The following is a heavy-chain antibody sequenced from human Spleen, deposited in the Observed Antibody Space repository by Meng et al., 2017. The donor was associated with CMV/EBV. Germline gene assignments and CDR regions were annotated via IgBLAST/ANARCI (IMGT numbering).Heavy chain of an antibody. J-gene: IGHJ6*02. D-gene: IGHD3-3*02. CDR3: ARSVSNDIFGVALVYGLDV. V-gene: IGHV3-30*02. Sequence: GESLKISCAASGFTFSVYGMHWVRQAPGKGLEWVTFIRHDASHKFYADSVKGRFTISRDNSKNTLYLQMNSLRADDTAVYYCARSVSNDIFGVALVYGLDVWGQGTAVTVSS. CDR2: IRHDASHK. CDR1: GFTFSVYG.